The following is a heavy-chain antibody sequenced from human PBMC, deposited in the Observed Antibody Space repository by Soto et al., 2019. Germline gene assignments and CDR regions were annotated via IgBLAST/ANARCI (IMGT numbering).Heavy chain of an antibody. J-gene: IGHJ3*02. Sequence: GGSLRLSCAASGFTFSSYWMSWVRQAPGKGLEWVANIKQDGSEKYYVDSVKGRFTISRDNAKNSLYLKMNSLRAEDTAVYYCARTPIMITFGGVIVPETDAFGIWGQGKMVTVSS. CDR2: IKQDGSEK. V-gene: IGHV3-7*01. CDR1: GFTFSSYW. CDR3: ARTPIMITFGGVIVPETDAFGI. D-gene: IGHD3-16*02.